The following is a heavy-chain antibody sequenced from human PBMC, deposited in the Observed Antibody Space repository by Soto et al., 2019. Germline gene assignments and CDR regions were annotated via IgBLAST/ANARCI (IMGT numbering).Heavy chain of an antibody. V-gene: IGHV4-39*01. CDR2: IYYSGST. J-gene: IGHJ4*02. Sequence: PSETLSLTCTVSGGSISSSSYYWGWIRQPPGKGLEWIGSIYYSGSTYYNPSLKSRVTISVDTSKNQFSLKLSSVTAADTAVYYCARRHDILTGYGPPDRRFDYWGQGTLVTVSS. D-gene: IGHD3-9*01. CDR1: GGSISSSSYY. CDR3: ARRHDILTGYGPPDRRFDY.